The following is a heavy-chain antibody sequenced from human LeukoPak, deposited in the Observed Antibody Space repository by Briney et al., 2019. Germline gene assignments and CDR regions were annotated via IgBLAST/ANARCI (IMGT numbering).Heavy chain of an antibody. J-gene: IGHJ4*02. CDR1: GFTFSSYG. Sequence: PGGSLRLSCAASGFTFSSYGMHWVRQAPGKGLEWVAVISYDGSNKYYADSVKGRFTISRDNSKNTLYLQMNSLRAEDTAVYYCAKETYYDYVWGSYRYPYFDYWGQGTLVTVSS. D-gene: IGHD3-16*02. CDR2: ISYDGSNK. V-gene: IGHV3-30*18. CDR3: AKETYYDYVWGSYRYPYFDY.